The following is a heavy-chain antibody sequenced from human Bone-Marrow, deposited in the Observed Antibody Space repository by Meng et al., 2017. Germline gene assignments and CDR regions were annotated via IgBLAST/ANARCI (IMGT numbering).Heavy chain of an antibody. Sequence: SVKVSRKASGGTFSSYAICWVRQAPGQGLEWMGGIIPIFGTANYAQKFQGRVTITADESTSTAYMELSSLRSEDTAVYYCAREQWLVPLYYYYGMDVWGQGTTVTVSS. CDR2: IIPIFGTA. CDR3: AREQWLVPLYYYYGMDV. D-gene: IGHD6-19*01. CDR1: GGTFSSYA. J-gene: IGHJ6*02. V-gene: IGHV1-69*13.